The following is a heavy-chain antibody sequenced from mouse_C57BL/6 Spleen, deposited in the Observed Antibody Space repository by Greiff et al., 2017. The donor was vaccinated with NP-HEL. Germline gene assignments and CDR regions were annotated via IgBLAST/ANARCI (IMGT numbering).Heavy chain of an antibody. CDR2: IDPSDSYT. D-gene: IGHD2-4*01. V-gene: IGHV1-69*01. CDR1: GYTFTSYW. J-gene: IGHJ1*03. CDR3: ARMITRYFDV. Sequence: QVQLQQPGAELVMPGASVKLSCKASGYTFTSYWMHWVKQRPGQGLAWIGEIDPSDSYTNYNQKFKGKSTLTVDKSSSTAYMQLSSLTSEDSAVYYCARMITRYFDVWGTGTTVTVSS.